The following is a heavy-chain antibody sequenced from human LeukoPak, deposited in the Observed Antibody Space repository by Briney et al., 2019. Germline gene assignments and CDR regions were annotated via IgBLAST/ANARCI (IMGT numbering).Heavy chain of an antibody. CDR1: GFTFSSYA. CDR3: ANIDQYYYDSSGYYGY. D-gene: IGHD3-22*01. CDR2: ISGSGGST. V-gene: IGHV3-23*01. Sequence: GGSLRLSCAASGFTFSSYAMSWVRQAPGKGLEWVSDISGSGGSTYYADSVKGRFTISRDNSKNTLYQQMNSLRAEDTAVYYCANIDQYYYDSSGYYGYWGQGTLVTVSS. J-gene: IGHJ4*02.